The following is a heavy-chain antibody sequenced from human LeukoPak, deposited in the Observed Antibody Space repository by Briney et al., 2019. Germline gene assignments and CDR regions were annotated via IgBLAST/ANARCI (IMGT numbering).Heavy chain of an antibody. CDR2: INPNSGGT. CDR3: ASLTVSPIAAAGPHPYYYYYGMDV. D-gene: IGHD6-13*01. Sequence: ASVKVSCKASGYTFTGYYMHWVRQAPGQGLEWMGWINPNSGGTNYAQKFQGRVTMTRDTSISTAYMELSRLRSDDTAVYYFASLTVSPIAAAGPHPYYYYYGMDVWGQGTTVTVSS. V-gene: IGHV1-2*02. CDR1: GYTFTGYY. J-gene: IGHJ6*02.